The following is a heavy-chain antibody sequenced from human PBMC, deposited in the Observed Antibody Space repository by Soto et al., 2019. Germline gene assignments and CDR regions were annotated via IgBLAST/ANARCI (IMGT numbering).Heavy chain of an antibody. J-gene: IGHJ3*01. CDR1: EFTFSDYA. V-gene: IGHV3-30-3*01. CDR3: ARDVSRVGGYAFDV. Sequence: QVQLVESGGGVVQPGXSLRLSCAASEFTFSDYAMHWVRQTPGKGLEWVAVISYDGNDRFYADSVKGRYIISRDNSKKTLYLQLNSLKPDDTAIYYCARDVSRVGGYAFDVWGQGTVVTVSS. CDR2: ISYDGNDR. D-gene: IGHD3-16*01.